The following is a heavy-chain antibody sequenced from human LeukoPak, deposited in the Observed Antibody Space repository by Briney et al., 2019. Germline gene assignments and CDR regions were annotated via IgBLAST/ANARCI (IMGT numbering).Heavy chain of an antibody. J-gene: IGHJ4*02. CDR1: GGSFSGYY. CDR2: IYYSGST. V-gene: IGHV4-59*01. CDR3: AAWPDFDY. Sequence: SETLSLTCAVYGGSFSGYYWSWIRQPPGKGLEWIGYIYYSGSTNYNPSLKSRVTISVDTSKNQFSLKLSSVTAADTAVYYCAAWPDFDYWGQGTLVTVSS.